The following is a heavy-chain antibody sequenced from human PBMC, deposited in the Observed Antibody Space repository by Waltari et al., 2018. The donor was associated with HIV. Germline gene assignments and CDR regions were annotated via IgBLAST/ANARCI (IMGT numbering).Heavy chain of an antibody. D-gene: IGHD2-15*01. Sequence: EVQLVESGGGLVQPGGSLRLSCSASGFTFSSYAMSWVRQAPGKGLEYVSAISNNGHSTYYADSVKGRFTISRDNSKNTLNLQMSSLRAEDTAVYYCVKEGGYCSGGRCYYYGMDVWGQGTTVTVSS. CDR3: VKEGGYCSGGRCYYYGMDV. CDR1: GFTFSSYA. V-gene: IGHV3-64D*06. CDR2: ISNNGHST. J-gene: IGHJ6*02.